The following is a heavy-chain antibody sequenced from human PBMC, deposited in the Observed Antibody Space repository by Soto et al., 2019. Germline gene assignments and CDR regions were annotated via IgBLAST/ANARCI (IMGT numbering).Heavy chain of an antibody. D-gene: IGHD2-21*01. Sequence: ASVKVSCKASGYTFTGYYMHWVRQAPGQGLEWMGWINPNSGGTNYAQKFQGRVTMTRDTSISTAYMELSRLRSDDTAVYYCARVEYGGEYDAFDIWGQGKMVTVSS. CDR3: ARVEYGGEYDAFDI. CDR1: GYTFTGYY. CDR2: INPNSGGT. V-gene: IGHV1-2*02. J-gene: IGHJ3*02.